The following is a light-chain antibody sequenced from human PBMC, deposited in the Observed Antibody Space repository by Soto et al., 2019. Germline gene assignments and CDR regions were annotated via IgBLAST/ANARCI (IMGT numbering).Light chain of an antibody. CDR1: QSISSH. V-gene: IGKV3-11*01. CDR2: DAS. Sequence: EIVLTQSPATLSLSPGEGATLSCRASQSISSHLAWYQQKPGQAPRLLMYDASNRATGIPARFSGSGSGTDFTLTIRSLAPEDFSVYYFQHRPSWPLTFGGGTKVEIK. J-gene: IGKJ4*01. CDR3: QHRPSWPLT.